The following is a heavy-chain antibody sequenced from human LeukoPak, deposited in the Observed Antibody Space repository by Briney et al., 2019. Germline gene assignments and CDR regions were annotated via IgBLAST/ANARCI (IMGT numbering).Heavy chain of an antibody. J-gene: IGHJ3*02. CDR2: ISGSGGNT. CDR3: EKGLLREEHHNDFDI. D-gene: IGHD1/OR15-1a*01. Sequence: GGSLRLSCAASGFTFSSYAMSWVRQAPGKGLEWVSSISGSGGNTYYADSVRGRFTISRDNSKNTLYLQMNSLRAEDTAVYYCEKGLLREEHHNDFDIWGQGTMVTVSS. V-gene: IGHV3-23*01. CDR1: GFTFSSYA.